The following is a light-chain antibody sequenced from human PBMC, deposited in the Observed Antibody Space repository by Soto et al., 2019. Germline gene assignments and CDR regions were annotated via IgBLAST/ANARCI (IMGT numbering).Light chain of an antibody. J-gene: IGLJ3*02. V-gene: IGLV4-69*01. CDR1: SGHTSYA. CDR3: QTWGTGINWV. Sequence: QLVLTQSPSASASLGASVKFTCTLSSGHTSYAIAWHQQQPDKGPRHLMKLNSDGSHSKGDGIPDRFSGSSSGAERYLTISSLQSEDEADYYCQTWGTGINWVFGGGTKLTVL. CDR2: LNSDGSH.